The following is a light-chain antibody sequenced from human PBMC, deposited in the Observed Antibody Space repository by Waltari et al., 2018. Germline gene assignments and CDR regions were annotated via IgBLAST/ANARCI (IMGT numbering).Light chain of an antibody. Sequence: QSALTQPASVSGSPGQSITISCIGTSNDVGKYNLVSWYQQHPGKVPKLIIYEVTKRPSGISNRCSGSKSGSTASLTISGLQAEDEADYYCCSYGGSFDPYLVFGGGTKLTVL. V-gene: IGLV2-23*02. CDR2: EVT. CDR3: CSYGGSFDPYLV. CDR1: SNDVGKYNL. J-gene: IGLJ2*01.